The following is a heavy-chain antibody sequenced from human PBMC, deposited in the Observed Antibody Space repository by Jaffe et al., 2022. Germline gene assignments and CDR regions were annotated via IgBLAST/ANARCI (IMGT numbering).Heavy chain of an antibody. CDR3: ARDSGRYYYGSGSYYKEYYFDY. J-gene: IGHJ4*02. Sequence: QVQLQESGPGLVKPSETLSLTCTVSGGSISSYYWSWIRQPPGKGLEWIGYIYYSGSTNYNPSLKSRVTISVDTSKNQFSLKLSSVTAADTAVYYCARDSGRYYYGSGSYYKEYYFDYWGQGTLVTVSS. V-gene: IGHV4-59*01. D-gene: IGHD3-10*01. CDR2: IYYSGST. CDR1: GGSISSYY.